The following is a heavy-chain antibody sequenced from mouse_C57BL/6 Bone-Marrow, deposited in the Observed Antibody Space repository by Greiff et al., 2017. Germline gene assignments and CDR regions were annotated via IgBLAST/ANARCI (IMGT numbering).Heavy chain of an antibody. J-gene: IGHJ2*01. D-gene: IGHD1-1*01. CDR3: ASYYGSSRDY. V-gene: IGHV1-55*01. CDR2: IYPGSGST. CDR1: GYTFTSYW. Sequence: QVQLQQPGAELVKPGASVKMSCKASGYTFTSYWITWVKQRPGQGLVWIGDIYPGSGSTNYNEKFKSKATLTVDTSSSTAYMQLSSLTDEDSAVYDCASYYGSSRDYWGQGTTLTVSS.